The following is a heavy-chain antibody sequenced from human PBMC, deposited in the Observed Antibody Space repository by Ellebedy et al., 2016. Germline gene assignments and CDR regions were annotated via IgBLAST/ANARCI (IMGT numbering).Heavy chain of an antibody. Sequence: SETLSLXXAVYGGSFSGYYWSWIRQPPGKGLEWIGEINHSGSTNYNPSLKSRVTISVDTSKNQFSLKLSSVTAADTAVYYCARAVVRYYMDVWGKGTTVTVSS. CDR2: INHSGST. V-gene: IGHV4-34*01. CDR1: GGSFSGYY. D-gene: IGHD3-10*01. CDR3: ARAVVRYYMDV. J-gene: IGHJ6*03.